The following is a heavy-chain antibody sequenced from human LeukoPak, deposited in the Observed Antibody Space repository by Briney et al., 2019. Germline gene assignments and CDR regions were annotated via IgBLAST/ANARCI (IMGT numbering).Heavy chain of an antibody. CDR3: AKWGDYDILTGYYVSDF. Sequence: PGGSLRLSCAASGFIFRNYAMSWVRQAPGEGLEWVSAITGSGDTTYYADSVKGRFTISRDNSKNTLYVEMNTLRAEDTAVYYCAKWGDYDILTGYYVSDFWGQGALATVSS. CDR2: ITGSGDTT. CDR1: GFIFRNYA. J-gene: IGHJ4*02. D-gene: IGHD3-9*01. V-gene: IGHV3-23*01.